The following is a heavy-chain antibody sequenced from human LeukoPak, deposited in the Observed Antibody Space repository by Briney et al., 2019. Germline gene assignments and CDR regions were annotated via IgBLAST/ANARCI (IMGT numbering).Heavy chain of an antibody. Sequence: GESLKISCKASGYSFSNYWIGWVRQVPGKGLEWMGIVYPRDSDTRYSPSFQGQVTISADKSISTAYLQWSSLKGSDTAVYYCARPGERSRRDWNLDQWGQGTLVTVSS. CDR3: ARPGERSRRDWNLDQ. V-gene: IGHV5-51*01. J-gene: IGHJ4*02. D-gene: IGHD1-1*01. CDR2: VYPRDSDT. CDR1: GYSFSNYW.